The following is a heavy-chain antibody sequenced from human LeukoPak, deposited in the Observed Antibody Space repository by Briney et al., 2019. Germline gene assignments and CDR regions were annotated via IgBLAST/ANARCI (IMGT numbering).Heavy chain of an antibody. J-gene: IGHJ5*02. CDR2: IWYDGSEK. CDR1: GFTFSSYG. Sequence: PGGSLRLSCAASGFTFSSYGMHWVRQAPGKGLEWVAVIWYDGSEKYYADSVKGRFTISRDNSKNSLYLQMNSLRAEDTAVYYCASGGGSLSAWGQGTLVTVSS. CDR3: ASGGGSLSA. D-gene: IGHD2-15*01. V-gene: IGHV3-33*01.